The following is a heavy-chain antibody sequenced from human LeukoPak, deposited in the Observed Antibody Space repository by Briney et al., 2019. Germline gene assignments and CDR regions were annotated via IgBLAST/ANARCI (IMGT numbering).Heavy chain of an antibody. D-gene: IGHD6-6*01. CDR2: IRYDGSNK. V-gene: IGHV3-30*02. J-gene: IGHJ4*02. CDR3: AKGDSSSPVPHY. CDR1: GFTFSSYG. Sequence: PGGSLRLSCAASGFTFSSYGMHWVRQAPGKGLEWVAFIRYDGSNKYYADSVKGRFTISRDNSKDTLYLQMNSLRAEDTAVYYCAKGDSSSPVPHYGGQGTLVTVSS.